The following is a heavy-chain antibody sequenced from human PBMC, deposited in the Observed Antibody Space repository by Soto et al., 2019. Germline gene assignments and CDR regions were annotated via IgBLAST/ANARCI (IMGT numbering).Heavy chain of an antibody. Sequence: SETLSLTCTVTGASISSGDYYWGWVRQPPGKGLEWIGYIYDSGSTYYNPSLKSRVAISVDTSKNQFSLRLNSVTAADTAVYYCARVSIVVVTATNFDYWGQGTLVTVSS. CDR2: IYDSGST. J-gene: IGHJ4*02. V-gene: IGHV4-30-4*01. CDR1: GASISSGDYY. D-gene: IGHD2-21*02. CDR3: ARVSIVVVTATNFDY.